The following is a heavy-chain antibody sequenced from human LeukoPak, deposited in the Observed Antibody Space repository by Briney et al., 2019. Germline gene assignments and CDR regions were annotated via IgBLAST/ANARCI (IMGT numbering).Heavy chain of an antibody. D-gene: IGHD6-13*01. J-gene: IGHJ3*02. V-gene: IGHV3-33*06. CDR1: GFTFSSYG. CDR2: IWYDGSNK. CDR3: AKSRSSSWFILRDAFDI. Sequence: GGSLRLSCAASGFTFSSYGMHWVRQAPGKGLEWVAVIWYDGSNKYYADSVKGRFTISRDNSKNTLYLQMNSLRAEDTAVYYCAKSRSSSWFILRDAFDIWGQGTMVTVSS.